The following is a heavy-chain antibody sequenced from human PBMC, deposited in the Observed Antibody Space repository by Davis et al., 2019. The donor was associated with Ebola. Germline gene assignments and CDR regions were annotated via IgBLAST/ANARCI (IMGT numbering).Heavy chain of an antibody. CDR2: ISAYNGNT. V-gene: IGHV1-18*04. CDR3: ARGIAVAGVALDYYYYYGMDV. CDR1: GYTFTSYG. D-gene: IGHD6-19*01. J-gene: IGHJ6*04. Sequence: ASVKVSCKASGYTFTSYGITWVRQAPGQGLEWMGWISAYNGNTNYAQKLQGRVTMTTDTSTSTAYMELRSLRSDDTAVYYCARGIAVAGVALDYYYYYGMDVWGKGTTVTVSS.